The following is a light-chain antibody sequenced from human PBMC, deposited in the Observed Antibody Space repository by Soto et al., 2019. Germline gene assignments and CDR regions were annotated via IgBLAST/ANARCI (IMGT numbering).Light chain of an antibody. V-gene: IGKV3-20*01. CDR2: GVF. Sequence: ETVLTHSPGTVSLSPGERATLSCRTSQSVNSNYLAWYQQKSGQAPRLLIAGVFNRATGIPDRFIGSGSGTYFSLSISGLVPEDSAVYYCQHYYGSPRTFRQGTMLEIK. CDR1: QSVNSNY. CDR3: QHYYGSPRT. J-gene: IGKJ2*01.